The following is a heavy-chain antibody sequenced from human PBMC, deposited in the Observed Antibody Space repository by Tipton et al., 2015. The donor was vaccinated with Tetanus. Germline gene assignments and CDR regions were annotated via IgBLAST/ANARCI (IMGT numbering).Heavy chain of an antibody. CDR1: GYAFTAYY. CDR2: VNPDSGGT. J-gene: IGHJ4*02. D-gene: IGHD5-12*01. CDR3: ARVHGFDPSNREY. V-gene: IGHV1-2*04. Sequence: QLVQSGAEVKKPGASVKVSCKASGYAFTAYYIHWVRQAPGKGLEWMGWVNPDSGGTNLALRFQGWVTLTSDTSSDTAYMEMSRLSVDDTATYYCARVHGFDPSNREYWGPGTVVTVSS.